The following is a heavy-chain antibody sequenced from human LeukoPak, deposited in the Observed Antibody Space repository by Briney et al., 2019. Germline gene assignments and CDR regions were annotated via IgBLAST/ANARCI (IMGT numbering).Heavy chain of an antibody. CDR2: INPNSGGT. CDR1: GYTFTGYY. D-gene: IGHD1-1*01. Sequence: ASVKVSCKASGYTFTGYYMHSVRQAPGQGLEWMGWINPNSGGTNYAQKFQGRVTMTRDTSISTAYMELSRLRSDDTAVYYCARVRWNDLDPWFDPWGQGTLVTVSS. CDR3: ARVRWNDLDPWFDP. V-gene: IGHV1-2*02. J-gene: IGHJ5*02.